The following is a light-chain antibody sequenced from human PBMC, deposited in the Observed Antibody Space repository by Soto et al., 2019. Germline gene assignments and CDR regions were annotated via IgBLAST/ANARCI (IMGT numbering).Light chain of an antibody. CDR3: SSYTSSSTLYV. Sequence: SVLTQPASVSGSPGQSITLSCTGTSSDVGGYNYVSWYQQHPGKAPKLMIYEVSNRPSGISHRFSGSKSGNTASLTISGLQAEDEADYYCSSYTSSSTLYVFGSGTKVTVL. V-gene: IGLV2-14*01. CDR2: EVS. CDR1: SSDVGGYNY. J-gene: IGLJ1*01.